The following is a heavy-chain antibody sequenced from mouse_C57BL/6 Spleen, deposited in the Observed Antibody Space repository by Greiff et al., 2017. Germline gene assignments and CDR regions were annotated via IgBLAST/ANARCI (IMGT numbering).Heavy chain of an antibody. CDR3: ARGIYYGSSYWYFDV. CDR2: ISDGGSYT. D-gene: IGHD1-1*01. Sequence: EVKLMESGGGLVKPGGSLKLSCAASGFTFSSYAMSWVRQTPEKRLEWVATISDGGSYTYYPDNVKGRFTISRDNAKNNLYLQMSHLKSAYTAMYYCARGIYYGSSYWYFDVWGTGTTVTV. CDR1: GFTFSSYA. V-gene: IGHV5-4*03. J-gene: IGHJ1*03.